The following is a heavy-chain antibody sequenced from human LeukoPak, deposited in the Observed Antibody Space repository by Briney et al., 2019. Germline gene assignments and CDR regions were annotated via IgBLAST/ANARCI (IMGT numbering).Heavy chain of an antibody. D-gene: IGHD2-2*01. CDR2: IYPGDSDT. Sequence: GEPLKISCRGPGSSFTTPWIGWVRQMPGKGLEWMGIIYPGDSDTRYSPSFQGQVTMSADKAINTAYLQWRSLKASDTAMYYCASRQGCSSTSCPPDSWGQGTLVTASS. CDR1: GSSFTTPW. J-gene: IGHJ4*02. CDR3: ASRQGCSSTSCPPDS. V-gene: IGHV5-51*01.